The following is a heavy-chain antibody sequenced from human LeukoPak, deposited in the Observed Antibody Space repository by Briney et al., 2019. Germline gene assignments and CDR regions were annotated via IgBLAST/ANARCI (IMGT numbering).Heavy chain of an antibody. V-gene: IGHV3-33*01. Sequence: GGSLRLSCAASGFTFSSYGMHRFRQAPGKGLEWVAVIWYDGSNKYYADSVKGRFTISRDNSKNTLYLQMNSLRAEDTAVYYCARGIDDILSLAHYYGMDVWGQGTTVTVSS. D-gene: IGHD3-9*01. CDR2: IWYDGSNK. CDR1: GFTFSSYG. CDR3: ARGIDDILSLAHYYGMDV. J-gene: IGHJ6*02.